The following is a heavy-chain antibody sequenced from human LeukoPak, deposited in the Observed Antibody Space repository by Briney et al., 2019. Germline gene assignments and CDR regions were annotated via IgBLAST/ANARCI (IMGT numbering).Heavy chain of an antibody. Sequence: GGSLRLSCAASGFTFSSYGMHWVRQAPGKGLEWVAVIWYDGSNKYYADSVKGRFTISRDNSKNTLYLQMNSLRAEDTAVYYCARDNTAKSAFDYWGQGTLVTVSS. J-gene: IGHJ4*02. CDR2: IWYDGSNK. V-gene: IGHV3-33*01. D-gene: IGHD5-18*01. CDR3: ARDNTAKSAFDY. CDR1: GFTFSSYG.